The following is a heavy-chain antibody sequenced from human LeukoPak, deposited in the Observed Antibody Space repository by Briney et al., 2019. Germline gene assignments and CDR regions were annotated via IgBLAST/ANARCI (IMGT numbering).Heavy chain of an antibody. D-gene: IGHD3-10*01. J-gene: IGHJ4*02. V-gene: IGHV3-30*04. CDR2: IAYDGSYK. Sequence: GGSLRLSCAASGFTSSIYPMHWVRQAPGKGLEWVAVIAYDGSYKYYADSVQGRFTISRDNSKSTLYLLMNSLRAEDTAVYYCARDLMVRGVTPFDYWGQGTLVTVSS. CDR3: ARDLMVRGVTPFDY. CDR1: GFTSSIYP.